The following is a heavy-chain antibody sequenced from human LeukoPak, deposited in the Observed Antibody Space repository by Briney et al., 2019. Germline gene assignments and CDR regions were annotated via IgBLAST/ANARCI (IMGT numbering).Heavy chain of an antibody. D-gene: IGHD3-22*01. CDR2: ISTGSSYI. CDR1: GFTFSAYS. CDR3: ARDSTPYDSSGYCYDY. V-gene: IGHV3-21*01. Sequence: GGSLRLSCAASGFTFSAYSMYWVRQAPGKGLEWVSSISTGSSYIYYADSVKGRFTISRENAKNSLYLQMNSLRAEDTAVYYCARDSTPYDSSGYCYDYWGQGTLVTVSS. J-gene: IGHJ4*02.